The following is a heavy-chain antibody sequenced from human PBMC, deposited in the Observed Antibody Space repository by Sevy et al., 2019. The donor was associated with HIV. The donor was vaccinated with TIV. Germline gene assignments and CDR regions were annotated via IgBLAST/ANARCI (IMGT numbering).Heavy chain of an antibody. CDR3: ARERRSRVRVVINDGMDV. CDR2: ISSSSSTI. D-gene: IGHD3-10*01. V-gene: IGHV3-48*02. J-gene: IGHJ6*02. CDR1: GFTFSSYS. Sequence: GGSLRLSCAASGFTFSSYSMNWVRQAPGQGLEWVSYISSSSSTIYYADSVKGRFTISRDKAKNSLYRQMNSLRDEETAVYYCARERRSRVRVVINDGMDVWGQGTTVTVSS.